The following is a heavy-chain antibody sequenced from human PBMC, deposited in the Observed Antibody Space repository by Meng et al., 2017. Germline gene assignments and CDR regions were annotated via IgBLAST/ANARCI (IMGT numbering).Heavy chain of an antibody. CDR1: GGTFSSYA. Sequence: QVQLVQSGAEVKKPGSLVKVSCKASGGTFSSYAISWVRQDSGQGLEWMGGIIPIFGTANYAQKFQGRVTITADESTSTAYMELSSLRSEDTAVYYCARGTGTATAKFFDYWGQGTLVTVSS. CDR3: ARGTGTATAKFFDY. CDR2: IIPIFGTA. J-gene: IGHJ4*02. D-gene: IGHD6-25*01. V-gene: IGHV1-69*01.